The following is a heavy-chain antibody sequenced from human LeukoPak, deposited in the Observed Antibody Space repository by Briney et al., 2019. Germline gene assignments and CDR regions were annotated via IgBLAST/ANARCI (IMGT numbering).Heavy chain of an antibody. J-gene: IGHJ6*03. CDR3: ARRGMVRGVMDDYYYMDV. Sequence: SETLSLTCTVSGGSVSSYYWSWIRQPPGKGLEWIGYIYTSGSTNYNPSLKSRVTISVDTSKNQFSLKLSSVTAADTAVYYRARRGMVRGVMDDYYYMDVWGKGTTVTVSS. D-gene: IGHD3-10*01. V-gene: IGHV4-4*09. CDR2: IYTSGST. CDR1: GGSVSSYY.